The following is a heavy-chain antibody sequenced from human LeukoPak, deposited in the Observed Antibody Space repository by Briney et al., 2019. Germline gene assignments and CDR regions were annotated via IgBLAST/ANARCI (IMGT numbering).Heavy chain of an antibody. Sequence: GRSLRLSCAASGFTFSSYGMHWVRQAPGKGLEWVAVISYDGSNKYYAVSVKGRFTISRDNSKNTQYLQMNSLRAEDTAVHYCAKGYCGGDCPFDYWGQGTLVTVSS. CDR2: ISYDGSNK. D-gene: IGHD2-21*01. CDR3: AKGYCGGDCPFDY. J-gene: IGHJ4*02. V-gene: IGHV3-30*18. CDR1: GFTFSSYG.